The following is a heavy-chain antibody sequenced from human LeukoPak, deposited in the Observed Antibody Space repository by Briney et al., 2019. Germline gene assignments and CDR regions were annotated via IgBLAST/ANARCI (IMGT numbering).Heavy chain of an antibody. J-gene: IGHJ3*02. Sequence: ASVKVSCKASGYTFTSSDINWVRQATGQGLEWMGWINPNSGNTDYAQKFQGRVTITRNISISTAYMELSSLRSEDTAVYYCARAEGYNYGDGAFDIWGQGTMVTVSS. CDR2: INPNSGNT. D-gene: IGHD5-18*01. CDR1: GYTFTSSD. CDR3: ARAEGYNYGDGAFDI. V-gene: IGHV1-8*03.